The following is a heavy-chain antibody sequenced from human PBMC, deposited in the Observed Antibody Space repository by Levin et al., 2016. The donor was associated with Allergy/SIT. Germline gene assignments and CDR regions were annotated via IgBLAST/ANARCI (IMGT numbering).Heavy chain of an antibody. D-gene: IGHD3-3*01. CDR2: INHSGST. V-gene: IGHV4-34*01. CDR3: ARGPYYDFWSGYRSYGMDV. J-gene: IGHJ6*02. CDR1: GGSFSGYY. Sequence: SETLSLTCAVYGGSFSGYYWSWIRQPPGKGLEWIGEINHSGSTNYNPSLKSRVTISVDTSKNQFSLKLSSVTAADTAVYYCARGPYYDFWSGYRSYGMDVWGQGTTVTVSS.